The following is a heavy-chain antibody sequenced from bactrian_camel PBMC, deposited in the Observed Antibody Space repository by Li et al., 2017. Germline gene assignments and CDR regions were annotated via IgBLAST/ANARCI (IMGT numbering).Heavy chain of an antibody. CDR1: GFTFGGYA. CDR2: INSSGRTT. D-gene: IGHD5*01. V-gene: IGHV3S42*01. J-gene: IGHJ4*01. Sequence: VQLVESGGGLVQPGGSLRLSCTTSGFTFGGYAMSWVRQAPAKGLEWVSDINSSGRTTNYADSVKGRFTISRDNAKNTLYLQLNSLTREDSARYYCTRETQWVGYHEMAEYWGQGTQVTVS. CDR3: TRETQWVGYHEMAEY.